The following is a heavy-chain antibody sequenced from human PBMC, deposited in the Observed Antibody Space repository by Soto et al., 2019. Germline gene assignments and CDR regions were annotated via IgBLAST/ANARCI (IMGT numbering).Heavy chain of an antibody. Sequence: QVQLVESGGGVVQPGRSLRLSCAASGFTFSNYGMHWARQAPGKGLEWVAGISYDGGNKYYADSVKGRFTISRDNSKNTLYLQMNTLRTADTAVYYCAGGWYFFDYCGQGTLVTVSS. CDR2: ISYDGGNK. CDR1: GFTFSNYG. V-gene: IGHV3-30*03. D-gene: IGHD5-12*01. J-gene: IGHJ4*02. CDR3: AGGWYFFDY.